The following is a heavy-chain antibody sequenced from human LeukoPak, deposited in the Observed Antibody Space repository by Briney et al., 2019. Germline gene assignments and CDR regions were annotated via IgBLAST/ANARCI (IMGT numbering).Heavy chain of an antibody. D-gene: IGHD5-12*01. Sequence: PSETLSLTCTVSAYSISSANYWGWIRQPPGKGLEWIGIIYHSGSTYYNPSLKSRVSTSVDTSKNQFSLGLTSVTAADTAVYYCARFITSGYYYFDYWGQGTLVTVSS. J-gene: IGHJ4*02. CDR3: ARFITSGYYYFDY. CDR1: AYSISSANY. CDR2: IYHSGST. V-gene: IGHV4-38-2*02.